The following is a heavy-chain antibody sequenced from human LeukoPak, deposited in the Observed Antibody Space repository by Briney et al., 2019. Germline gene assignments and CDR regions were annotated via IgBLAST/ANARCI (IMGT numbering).Heavy chain of an antibody. V-gene: IGHV3-23*01. Sequence: PGGSLRLSCAASGFTFSSYAMNWVRQAPGKGLEWVSSISGNGISTYYADSVKGRFTISRDNSKNTVYLQVNSLRAEDTAVYYCAKPPYGGSSGYPDYWGQGTLVTVSS. J-gene: IGHJ4*02. D-gene: IGHD3-22*01. CDR3: AKPPYGGSSGYPDY. CDR2: ISGNGIST. CDR1: GFTFSSYA.